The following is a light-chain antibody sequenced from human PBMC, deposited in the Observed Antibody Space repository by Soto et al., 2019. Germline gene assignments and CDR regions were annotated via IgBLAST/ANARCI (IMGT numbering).Light chain of an antibody. CDR1: SSDVGGYNY. V-gene: IGLV2-11*01. J-gene: IGLJ1*01. CDR3: CSYAGSSCYV. CDR2: DVS. Sequence: QSVLTQPRSVSGSPGQSVTISCTGTSSDVGGYNYVSWYQQHPGKAPKLMIYDVSKRPSGVPDRFSGSKSGNTASLTISGLQAEDEADYYCCSYAGSSCYVFGTGTKVTVL.